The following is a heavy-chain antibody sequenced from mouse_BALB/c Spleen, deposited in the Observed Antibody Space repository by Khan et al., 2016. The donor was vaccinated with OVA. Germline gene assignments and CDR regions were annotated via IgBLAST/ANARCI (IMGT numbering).Heavy chain of an antibody. V-gene: IGHV2-9*02. Sequence: QVQLKESGPGLVAPSQSLSITCTVSGFSLTSNGVHWVRQPPGKSLEWLGVIWAGGSTNYKSALMFRLSISKDNFKSQDFLKINSLQTHDTAMYYCAILESIWGQDTTLTFSS. CDR2: IWAGGST. D-gene: IGHD2-12*01. CDR1: GFSLTSNG. CDR3: AILESI. J-gene: IGHJ2*01.